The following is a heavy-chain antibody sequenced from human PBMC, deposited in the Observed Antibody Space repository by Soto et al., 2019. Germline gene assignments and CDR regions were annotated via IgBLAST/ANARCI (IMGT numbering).Heavy chain of an antibody. Sequence: QVQLVESGGGVVQPGRSLRLSCAASGFSFSYYAMHWVRQAPGKGLDWVALIWSDGSDKYYADLVKGRFTISRDNAKNTLYLQMNSLRAEDTAVYYCARARFCSGGRCYSIDYWGQGTLVTVSS. D-gene: IGHD2-15*01. V-gene: IGHV3-33*01. J-gene: IGHJ4*02. CDR2: IWSDGSDK. CDR3: ARARFCSGGRCYSIDY. CDR1: GFSFSYYA.